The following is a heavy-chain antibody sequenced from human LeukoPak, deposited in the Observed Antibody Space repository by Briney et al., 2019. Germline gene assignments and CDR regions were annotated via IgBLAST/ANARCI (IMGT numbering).Heavy chain of an antibody. CDR1: GGSISGYY. J-gene: IGHJ4*02. V-gene: IGHV4-4*07. CDR3: ARGPTYGSAEPIDY. CDR2: IYNIGNI. Sequence: SETLSLTCTVSGGSISGYYWSWIRQPAGKGLVWIGRIYNIGNINYNPSLKIRVTMSVDTSKNQFSLKLSSVTAADTAVYYCARGPTYGSAEPIDYWGQGTLVTVSS. D-gene: IGHD3-10*01.